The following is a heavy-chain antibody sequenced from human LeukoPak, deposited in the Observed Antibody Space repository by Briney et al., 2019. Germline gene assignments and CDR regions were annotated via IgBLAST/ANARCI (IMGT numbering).Heavy chain of an antibody. CDR1: DDSISDYY. D-gene: IGHD3-3*01. Sequence: KASETLSLTCTVSDDSISDYYRGWIRQPPGKGLEWIGYFHNSGTSTYNPSLKSRVTISVDTSKNQFSPKLSSVTAADTAVYYCARGGIVNYYDFWSGSSHRWYFDLWGRGTLVTVSS. CDR2: FHNSGTS. J-gene: IGHJ2*01. CDR3: ARGGIVNYYDFWSGSSHRWYFDL. V-gene: IGHV4-59*01.